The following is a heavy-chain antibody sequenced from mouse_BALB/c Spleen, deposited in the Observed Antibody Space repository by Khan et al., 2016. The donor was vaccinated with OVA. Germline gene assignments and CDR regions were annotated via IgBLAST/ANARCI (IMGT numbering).Heavy chain of an antibody. J-gene: IGHJ3*01. Sequence: VQLQQLGPELMKPGASVKISCKAFGYSFTSYYIHWVMQCLGKSLEWIGYIDPFSGGTTFNQKFKGKATLTVDKSCSTVYIHLSNLTSEDSEVYYCTRQGYVGWYTYWGQGTLVTVSA. CDR3: TRQGYVGWYTY. V-gene: IGHV1S135*01. D-gene: IGHD2-2*01. CDR2: IDPFSGGT. CDR1: GYSFTSYY.